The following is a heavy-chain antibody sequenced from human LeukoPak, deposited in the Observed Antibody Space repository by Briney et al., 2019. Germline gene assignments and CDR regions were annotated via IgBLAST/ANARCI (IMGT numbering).Heavy chain of an antibody. V-gene: IGHV3-11*01. J-gene: IGHJ5*01. CDR3: VRDVGGDYVPQRFET. CDR1: GFKFSDDY. CDR2: ISRSSSNI. D-gene: IGHD3-10*02. Sequence: GGSLRLSCAASGFKFSDDYMSWIRQPPGKGLEWIAYISRSSSNIWSAASVRGRFSISRDNAKNSLFLQMDSLRVEDTAVCYCVRDVGGDYVPQRFETWGHGTLVIVSS.